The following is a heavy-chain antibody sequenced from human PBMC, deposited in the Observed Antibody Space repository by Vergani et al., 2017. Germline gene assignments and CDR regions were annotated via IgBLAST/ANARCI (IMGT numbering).Heavy chain of an antibody. D-gene: IGHD4-23*01. CDR3: ARHRQGGRSAMTTVVRAPDTPIDY. CDR1: GGSISSSSYY. J-gene: IGHJ4*02. V-gene: IGHV4-39*01. CDR2: IYYSGST. Sequence: QLQLQESGPGLVKPSETLSLTCTVSGGSISSSSYYWGWIRQTPGKGLEWIGSIYYSGSTSDKPSLKSRVTISVDTSKHQFSLMLSSVTAADAAVYNCARHRQGGRSAMTTVVRAPDTPIDYWGQGTLVTVSS.